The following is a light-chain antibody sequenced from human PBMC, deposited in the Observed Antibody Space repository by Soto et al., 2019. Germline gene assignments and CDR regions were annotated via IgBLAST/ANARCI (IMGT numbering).Light chain of an antibody. V-gene: IGKV3-15*01. CDR3: QQYNNWPET. Sequence: ETMMTQSPDTLSVSLGERATLSCRASPNLRTTLPWHQQKPGQTPRLLIYDASTRATGIPARFSGSGSGTDFTLTICSLQSEDFAVYYCQQYNNWPETVGPGTKVDSK. CDR2: DAS. CDR1: PNLRTT. J-gene: IGKJ1*01.